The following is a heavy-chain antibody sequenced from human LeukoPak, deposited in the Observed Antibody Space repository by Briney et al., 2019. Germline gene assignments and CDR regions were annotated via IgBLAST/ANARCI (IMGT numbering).Heavy chain of an antibody. CDR3: AREGGRGYCSGGSCRGLLRY. V-gene: IGHV1-46*01. CDR1: GYTFTSYY. D-gene: IGHD2-15*01. CDR2: INPSGGST. Sequence: ASVKVSCKASGYTFTSYYMHWVRQAPGQGLEWMGIINPSGGSTSYAQKFQGRVTMTRDTSTSTVYMELSSLRSEDTAVYYCAREGGRGYCSGGSCRGLLRYWGQGTLVTVSS. J-gene: IGHJ4*02.